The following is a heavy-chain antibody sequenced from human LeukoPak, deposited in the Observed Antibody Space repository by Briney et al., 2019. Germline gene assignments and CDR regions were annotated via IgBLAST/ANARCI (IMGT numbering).Heavy chain of an antibody. CDR1: GGSISSSGNY. D-gene: IGHD3-22*01. CDR3: ATIPDDSSGYYGNDY. V-gene: IGHV4-39*01. Sequence: SETLSLTCTVSGGSISSSGNYWGWIRQPPGKGLEWIGSIYYSGSTYYNPSLKSRVTISADTTENQFSLKLSSVTAADTAVYYCATIPDDSSGYYGNDYWGQGTLVTVSS. J-gene: IGHJ4*02. CDR2: IYYSGST.